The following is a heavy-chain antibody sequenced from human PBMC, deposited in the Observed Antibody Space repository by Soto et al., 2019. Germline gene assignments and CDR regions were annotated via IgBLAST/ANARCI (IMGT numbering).Heavy chain of an antibody. V-gene: IGHV3-73*01. CDR2: IRSKANKHAT. Sequence: EVQLVESGGGLVQPGGSLKLSCAASGFSFSGSAMHWVRQASGKGLEWIGRIRSKANKHATAYTASVRGRFTISRDDLKNMAYLEMNDLKTEDTALYFCTSPLIAVAGMFWYFDLWGRVTLVTVSS. CDR1: GFSFSGSA. J-gene: IGHJ2*01. D-gene: IGHD6-19*01. CDR3: TSPLIAVAGMFWYFDL.